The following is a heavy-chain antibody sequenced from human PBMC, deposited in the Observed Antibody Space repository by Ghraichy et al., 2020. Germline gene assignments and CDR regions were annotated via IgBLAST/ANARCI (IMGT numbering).Heavy chain of an antibody. CDR1: GFTFSSYS. V-gene: IGHV3-48*02. CDR3: AREAIVVMIDYYYYGMDV. D-gene: IGHD2-21*01. CDR2: ISSSSSTI. J-gene: IGHJ6*02. Sequence: GGSLRLSCAASGFTFSSYSMNWVRQAPGKGLEWVSYISSSSSTIYYADSVKGRFTISRDNAKNSLYLQMNSLRDEDTAVYYCAREAIVVMIDYYYYGMDVWGQGTTVTVSS.